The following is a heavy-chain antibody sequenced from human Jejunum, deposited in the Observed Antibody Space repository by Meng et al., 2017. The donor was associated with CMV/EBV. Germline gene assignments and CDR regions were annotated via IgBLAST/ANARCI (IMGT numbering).Heavy chain of an antibody. CDR3: AKGSALGGSYYFDY. V-gene: IGHV3-23*01. CDR2: ISGSGGSI. CDR1: GFSFSDYA. Sequence: SGFSFSDYALGWVRQAPGKGLEWVSSISGSGGSIQYADSVKGRFTISRDNSKNTLYLQMNSLRDEDTAMYYCAKGSALGGSYYFDYWGQGTLVTVSS. J-gene: IGHJ4*02. D-gene: IGHD1-26*01.